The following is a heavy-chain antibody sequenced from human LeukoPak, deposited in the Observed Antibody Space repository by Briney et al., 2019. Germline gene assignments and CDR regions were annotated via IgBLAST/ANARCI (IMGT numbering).Heavy chain of an antibody. CDR2: INTNSGDT. D-gene: IGHD3-10*01. V-gene: IGHV1-2*02. CDR3: ATKYGSGSPISYFDL. Sequence: ASVKVSCKASGYTFTGYYMHWVRQAPGQGLEWLGWINTNSGDTHYPQTFQARVTMTRDTSISTAYMELSGLRSDDTAMYYCATKYGSGSPISYFDLWGRGTLVTVSS. J-gene: IGHJ2*01. CDR1: GYTFTGYY.